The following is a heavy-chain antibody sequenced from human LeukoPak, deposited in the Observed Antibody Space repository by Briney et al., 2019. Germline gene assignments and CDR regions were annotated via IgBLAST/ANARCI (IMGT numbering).Heavy chain of an antibody. CDR3: ARDLTGGWYRYYYYGMDV. CDR1: GFTFSDYY. J-gene: IGHJ6*02. CDR2: ISSSSSYT. D-gene: IGHD6-19*01. V-gene: IGHV3-11*06. Sequence: GGSLRLSCAASGFTFSDYYMSWIRQAPGKGLEWVSYISSSSSYTNYADSVKGRFTISRDNAKNSLYLQMNSLRAEDTAVYYCARDLTGGWYRYYYYGMDVWGQGTTVTVS.